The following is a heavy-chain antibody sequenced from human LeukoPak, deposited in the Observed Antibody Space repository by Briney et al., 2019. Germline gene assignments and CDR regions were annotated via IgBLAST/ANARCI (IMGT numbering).Heavy chain of an antibody. CDR2: ISSSGSTI. D-gene: IGHD2-15*01. V-gene: IGHV3-48*03. J-gene: IGHJ6*03. CDR1: GFTFSSYA. Sequence: PGGSLRLSCAASGFTFSSYAMSWVRQAPGKGLEWVSYISSSGSTIYYADSVKGRFTISRDNAKNSLYLQMNSLRAEDTAVYYCARAPRYPNGNYYYYYMDVWGKGTTVTVSS. CDR3: ARAPRYPNGNYYYYYMDV.